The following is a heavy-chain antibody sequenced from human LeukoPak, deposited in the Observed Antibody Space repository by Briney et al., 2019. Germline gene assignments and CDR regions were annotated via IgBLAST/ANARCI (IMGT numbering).Heavy chain of an antibody. CDR3: ARERDSSSWYAFDI. CDR1: GFTFSSYS. CDR2: ISSSSSTI. Sequence: GGSLRLSCAASGFTFSSYSMNWVRQAPGKGLEWVSYISSSSSTIYNADSVKGRFTISRDNAKNSLYLQMNSLRAEDTAVYYCARERDSSSWYAFDIWGQGTMVTVSS. D-gene: IGHD6-13*01. J-gene: IGHJ3*02. V-gene: IGHV3-48*04.